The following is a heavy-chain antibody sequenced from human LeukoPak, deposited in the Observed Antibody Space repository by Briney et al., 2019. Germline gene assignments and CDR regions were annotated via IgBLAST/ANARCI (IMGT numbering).Heavy chain of an antibody. CDR1: GFTLSSYD. V-gene: IGHV3-13*01. J-gene: IGHJ6*03. D-gene: IGHD3-22*01. CDR3: ARGGEYYYDSSGYYRGGFYMDV. Sequence: GGSLRLSCAASGFTLSSYDMHWVHQATGKGLEWVSAIGTAGDTYYPGSVKGRFTSSRENAKNSLYLQMNSLRAGDTAVYYCARGGEYYYDSSGYYRGGFYMDVWGKGTTVTVSS. CDR2: IGTAGDT.